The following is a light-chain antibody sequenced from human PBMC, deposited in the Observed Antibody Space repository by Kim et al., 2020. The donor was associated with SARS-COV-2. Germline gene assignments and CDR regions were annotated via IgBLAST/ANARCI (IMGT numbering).Light chain of an antibody. J-gene: IGLJ2*01. CDR3: NSWDNSGDRVV. V-gene: IGLV3-19*02. CDR1: SLRNYY. Sequence: SSELTQDPAVSVALGQTVRITCQGDSLRNYYASWYQQRPGQAPVRVYFKNERPSGIPDRFSGSSSGNTASLTITGAQAEDEADYYCNSWDNSGDRVVFGGGTQLTAL. CDR2: FKN.